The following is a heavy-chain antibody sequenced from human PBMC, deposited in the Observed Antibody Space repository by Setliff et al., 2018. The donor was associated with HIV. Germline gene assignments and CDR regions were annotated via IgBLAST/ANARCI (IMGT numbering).Heavy chain of an antibody. D-gene: IGHD2-21*02. J-gene: IGHJ3*02. CDR1: GGSFSGYY. V-gene: IGHV4-34*01. CDR2: INDSGST. CDR3: ARDLRGDSVPATAARSFDI. Sequence: SETLSLTCAVYGGSFSGYYWSWIRQPPGKGLEWIGEINDSGSTNNNPSLKSRVAMSVDTSKNQFSLKLSSVTAADTAVYYCARDLRGDSVPATAARSFDIWGQGTLVTVSS.